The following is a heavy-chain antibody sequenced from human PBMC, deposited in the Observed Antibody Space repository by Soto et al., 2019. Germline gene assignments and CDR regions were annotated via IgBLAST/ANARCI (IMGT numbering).Heavy chain of an antibody. D-gene: IGHD3-16*01. J-gene: IGHJ2*01. CDR2: IYHGGST. Sequence: QVQLQESGPGLVKPSGTLSLTCAVSGGSISSTHWWSWVRQPPGKGLQWIGEIYHGGSTNYNPSLKSRVTLSVDKSKNQFSLTLSSVTAADTAVYYCARGRTGPTLGWYFDLWARGTLVTVSS. CDR3: ARGRTGPTLGWYFDL. CDR1: GGSISSTHW. V-gene: IGHV4-4*02.